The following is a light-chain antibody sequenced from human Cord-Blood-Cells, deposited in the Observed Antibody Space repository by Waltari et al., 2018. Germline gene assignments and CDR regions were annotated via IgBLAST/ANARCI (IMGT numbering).Light chain of an antibody. CDR1: QGISSY. CDR3: QQYYSYPPT. J-gene: IGKJ1*01. CDR2: AAS. V-gene: IGKV1-8*01. Sequence: IRIPQSPSSFSASTGDRVTITCRASQGISSYLAWYQQKPGKAPKLLIYAASTLQSGVPSRFSGSGSGTDFTRTISCLQSEDFATYYCQQYYSYPPTFGQGTKVEIK.